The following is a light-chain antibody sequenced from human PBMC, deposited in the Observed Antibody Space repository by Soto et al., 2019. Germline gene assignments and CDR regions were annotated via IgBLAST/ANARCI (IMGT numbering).Light chain of an antibody. CDR1: SSDVGGYNY. CDR3: SSYTSSSTLFV. Sequence: QSALTQPPSVSVSPGQSITISCTGTSSDVGGYNYVSWYQQHPGKAPKLMIYEVSNRPSGVSNRFSGSKSGNTASLTISGLQAEDEADYYCSSYTSSSTLFVFGTGTKVTVL. V-gene: IGLV2-14*01. J-gene: IGLJ1*01. CDR2: EVS.